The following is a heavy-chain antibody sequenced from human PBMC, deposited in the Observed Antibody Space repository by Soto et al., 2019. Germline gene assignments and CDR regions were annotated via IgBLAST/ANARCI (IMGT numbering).Heavy chain of an antibody. CDR1: GFTFRNYG. CDR3: ARDIASAYFDL. Sequence: QVQLVESGGGVVQPGRSLRLSCAASGFTFRNYGMHWVRQAPGKGLEWVAVIWYDGSNKYYADSVKGRFTISRDNSKNTLYLQMNSLRAEDTAVFYCARDIASAYFDLRGRGTLVTVSS. V-gene: IGHV3-33*01. CDR2: IWYDGSNK. D-gene: IGHD3-16*02. J-gene: IGHJ2*01.